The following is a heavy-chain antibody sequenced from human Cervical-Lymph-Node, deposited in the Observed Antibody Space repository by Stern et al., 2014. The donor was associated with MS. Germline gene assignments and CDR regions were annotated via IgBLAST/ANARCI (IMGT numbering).Heavy chain of an antibody. CDR2: ISNDGSDE. J-gene: IGHJ5*02. V-gene: IGHV3-30-3*01. Sequence: QVQLVESGGGVVQPGRSLRLSCAASGFTFNTSVMHWVRQAPGKGLEWVAVISNDGSDENFADSVKGRFSISRDNSKNTMYLQMNNLRVEDTAVYYCARGRRSRYCFSNSCYYNWFDTWGQGILVTVSS. CDR1: GFTFNTSV. CDR3: ARGRRSRYCFSNSCYYNWFDT. D-gene: IGHD2-2*01.